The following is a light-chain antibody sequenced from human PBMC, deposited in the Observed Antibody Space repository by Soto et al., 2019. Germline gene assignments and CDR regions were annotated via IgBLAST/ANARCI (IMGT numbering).Light chain of an antibody. CDR3: QQSYSTPLYT. V-gene: IGKV1-39*01. CDR2: TAS. Sequence: DIQMTQSPSSLSASVGDRVTITCRASQSISSYLNWYQQKPGKAPKLLIYTASSLQSGVPSRFSGSGSETDFTLTISSLQPEDFATYYCQQSYSTPLYTFGRGTKLEIK. J-gene: IGKJ2*01. CDR1: QSISSY.